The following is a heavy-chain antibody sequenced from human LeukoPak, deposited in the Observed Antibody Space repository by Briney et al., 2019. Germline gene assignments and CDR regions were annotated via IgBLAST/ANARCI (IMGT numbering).Heavy chain of an antibody. CDR1: GFTFSSYS. V-gene: IGHV3-48*01. J-gene: IGHJ4*02. D-gene: IGHD3-22*01. CDR3: AKEVTMIVVAYFDY. CDR2: ISSSSSTI. Sequence: GGSLRLSCAASGFTFSSYSMNWVRQAPGKGLEWVSYISSSSSTIYYADSVKGRFTISRDNAKNSLYLQMNSLRAEDTAVYYCAKEVTMIVVAYFDYWGQGTLVTVSS.